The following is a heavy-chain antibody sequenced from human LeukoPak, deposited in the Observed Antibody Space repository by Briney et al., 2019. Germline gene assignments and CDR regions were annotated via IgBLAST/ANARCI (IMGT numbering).Heavy chain of an antibody. Sequence: RASVKVSCKASGYTFTSYGISWVRQAPGQGLEWMGWISAYNGNTNYAQKLQGRVTMTTDTSTSTAYMELRSLRSDDTAVYYCARDRGTVYDFWSGYVDYWGQGTLVTVSS. D-gene: IGHD3-3*01. CDR1: GYTFTSYG. V-gene: IGHV1-18*01. CDR2: ISAYNGNT. CDR3: ARDRGTVYDFWSGYVDY. J-gene: IGHJ4*02.